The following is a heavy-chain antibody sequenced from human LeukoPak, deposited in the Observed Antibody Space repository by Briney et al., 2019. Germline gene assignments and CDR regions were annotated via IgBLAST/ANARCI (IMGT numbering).Heavy chain of an antibody. Sequence: ASVKVSCKASGYTFTSYYMHWVRQAPGRGLEWMGIINPSGGSTSYAQKFQGRVTMTRDTSTSTVYMELSSLRSEDTAVYYCARDGLCSGGSCVQTYPFDYWGQGTLVTVSS. CDR2: INPSGGST. J-gene: IGHJ4*02. CDR3: ARDGLCSGGSCVQTYPFDY. D-gene: IGHD2-15*01. V-gene: IGHV1-46*01. CDR1: GYTFTSYY.